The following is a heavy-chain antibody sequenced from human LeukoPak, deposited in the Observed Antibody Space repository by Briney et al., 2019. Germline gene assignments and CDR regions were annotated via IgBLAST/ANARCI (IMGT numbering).Heavy chain of an antibody. CDR2: IYTSGST. CDR1: GGSISSGSYY. J-gene: IGHJ4*02. D-gene: IGHD3-22*01. CDR3: ARETLGMAYYYDSSGYYDY. Sequence: PSQTLSLTCTVSGGSISSGSYYWSWIRQPAGKGLEWIGRIYTSGSTNYNPSLKSRVTISVDTSKNQFSLKLSSVTAADTAVYYCARETLGMAYYYDSSGYYDYWGQGTLVTVSS. V-gene: IGHV4-61*02.